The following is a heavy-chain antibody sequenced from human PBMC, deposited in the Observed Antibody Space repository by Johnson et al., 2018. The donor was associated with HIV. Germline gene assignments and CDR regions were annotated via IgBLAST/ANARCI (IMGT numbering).Heavy chain of an antibody. J-gene: IGHJ3*02. CDR2: IKQDGSEK. CDR3: AKDRGLLDAFDI. V-gene: IGHV3-7*01. Sequence: VQLVESGGGVVRPGGSLRLSCAASGFTFDDYGMSWVRQAPGKGLEWVANIKQDGSEKYYVDSVKGRFTISRDNAKNSLYLQMTSLRAEDTAGYYCAKDRGLLDAFDIWGQGTMVTVSS. CDR1: GFTFDDYG.